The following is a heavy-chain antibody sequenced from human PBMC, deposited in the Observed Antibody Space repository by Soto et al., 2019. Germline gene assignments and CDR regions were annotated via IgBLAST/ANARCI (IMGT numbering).Heavy chain of an antibody. CDR1: GYTFTGYY. D-gene: IGHD6-19*01. CDR3: ARVLRYSSGWPEYFQH. CDR2: INPNSGGT. V-gene: IGHV1-2*02. J-gene: IGHJ1*01. Sequence: ASVKVSCKASGYTFTGYYMHWVRQAPGQGLEWMGWINPNSGGTNYAQKFQGRVTMTRDTSISTAYMELSRLRSDDTAVYYCARVLRYSSGWPEYFQHWGQGTLVTVPQ.